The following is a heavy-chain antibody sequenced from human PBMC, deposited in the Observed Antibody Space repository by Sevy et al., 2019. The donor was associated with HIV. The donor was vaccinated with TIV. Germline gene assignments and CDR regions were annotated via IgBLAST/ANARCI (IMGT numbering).Heavy chain of an antibody. CDR1: GFTFNIYS. D-gene: IGHD2-8*01. CDR3: AREGCTKPHDY. J-gene: IGHJ4*02. CDR2: LSFGCGKI. V-gene: IGHV3-23*01. Sequence: GGSLRLSCAASGFTFNIYSMSWVRQTPGKGLEWVATLSFGCGKINHADSVKGRFTMSRDDSKNAAYLQMNNLRVEDTAILYCAREGCTKPHDYWGQGTLVTVSS.